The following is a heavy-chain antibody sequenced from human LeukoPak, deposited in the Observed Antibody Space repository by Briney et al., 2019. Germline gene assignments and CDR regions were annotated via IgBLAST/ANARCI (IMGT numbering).Heavy chain of an antibody. CDR2: ISSSGST. CDR3: ARRGILKYFQH. Sequence: PSQTLSLTCTVSGDSISSGDYYWSWIRQPAGKGLEWIGRISSSGSTNYNPSLKSRVTISVDTSKNQFSLKLSSVTAADTAVYYCARRGILKYFQHWGQGTLVTVSS. CDR1: GDSISSGDYY. D-gene: IGHD3-16*01. V-gene: IGHV4-61*02. J-gene: IGHJ1*01.